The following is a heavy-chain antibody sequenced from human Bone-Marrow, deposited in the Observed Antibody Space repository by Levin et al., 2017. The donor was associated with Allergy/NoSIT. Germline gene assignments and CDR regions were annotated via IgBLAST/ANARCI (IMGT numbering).Heavy chain of an antibody. CDR1: GYSFISYW. Sequence: KLGESLKISCKGSGYSFISYWIGWVRQKPGEGLEWMGIIYPGDSDTRYSPSFQGQVTISADKSTNTAYLQWSSLKASDSAMYYCARAGLVGALDWFDPWGQGTLVTVSS. D-gene: IGHD1-26*01. V-gene: IGHV5-51*01. J-gene: IGHJ5*02. CDR2: IYPGDSDT. CDR3: ARAGLVGALDWFDP.